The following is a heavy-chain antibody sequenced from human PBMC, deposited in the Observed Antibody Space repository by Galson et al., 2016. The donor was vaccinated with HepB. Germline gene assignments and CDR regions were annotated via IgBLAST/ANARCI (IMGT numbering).Heavy chain of an antibody. D-gene: IGHD3-10*01. V-gene: IGHV3-53*01. Sequence: SLRLSCAASGFTVSNNCMTWVRQAPTKGLEWVSLIYSGGDTAYADAVKGRFSISRDSTKNTVYLHMNSLRAEDTAVYYCATVNYHSGSFSWGQGTLVTVSS. J-gene: IGHJ5*02. CDR3: ATVNYHSGSFS. CDR2: IYSGGDT. CDR1: GFTVSNNC.